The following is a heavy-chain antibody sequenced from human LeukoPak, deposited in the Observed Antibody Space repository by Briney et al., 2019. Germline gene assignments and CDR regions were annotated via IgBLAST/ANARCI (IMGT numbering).Heavy chain of an antibody. J-gene: IGHJ6*03. CDR3: ARDQGVRGPYYYMDV. CDR1: GFTFSSYE. D-gene: IGHD3-10*01. Sequence: GGSLRLSCAASGFTFSSYEMNWVRQAPGKGLEWVSYISSSGSTIYYADSVKGRFTISRDNAKNSLYLQMNSLRAEDTAVYYCARDQGVRGPYYYMDVWGKGTTVTVSS. CDR2: ISSSGSTI. V-gene: IGHV3-48*03.